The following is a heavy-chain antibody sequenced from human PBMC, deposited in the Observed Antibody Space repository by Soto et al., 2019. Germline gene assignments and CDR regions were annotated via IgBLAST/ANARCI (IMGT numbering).Heavy chain of an antibody. CDR3: ARDRVRITVTTLGMDV. Sequence: ASVKVSCKASGYTFTGYYMHWVRQAPGQGLEWMGWINPNSGGTNYAQKFQGRVTMTRDTSISTAYMELSRLRSDDTAVYYCARDRVRITVTTLGMDVWGQGTTVTVSS. D-gene: IGHD1-7*01. CDR1: GYTFTGYY. CDR2: INPNSGGT. J-gene: IGHJ6*02. V-gene: IGHV1-2*02.